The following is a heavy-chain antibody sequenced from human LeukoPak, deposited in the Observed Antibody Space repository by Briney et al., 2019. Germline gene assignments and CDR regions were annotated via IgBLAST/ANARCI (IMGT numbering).Heavy chain of an antibody. CDR1: GGSISSGSYY. D-gene: IGHD1-26*01. CDR2: IYTSGST. J-gene: IGHJ4*02. CDR3: AREYSGSYWRFDY. V-gene: IGHV4-61*02. Sequence: RPSETLSLTCTVSGGSISSGSYYWSWLRQPAGKGLEWIGRIYTSGSTNYNPSLKSRVTISVDTSKNQFSLKLSSVTAADTAVYYCAREYSGSYWRFDYWGQGTLVTVSS.